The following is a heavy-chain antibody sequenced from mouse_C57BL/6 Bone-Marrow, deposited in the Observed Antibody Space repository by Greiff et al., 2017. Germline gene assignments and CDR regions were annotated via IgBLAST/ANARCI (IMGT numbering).Heavy chain of an antibody. D-gene: IGHD1-1*01. J-gene: IGHJ4*01. V-gene: IGHV1-76*01. CDR1: GYTFTDYY. Sequence: VQLQQSGAELVRPGASVKLSCKASGYTFTDYYINWVKQRPGQGLEWIARMYPGSGNTYYNEKFKGKATLTAEKSSSTAYMQLSSLTSEDSAVYFCARSHYYGSSLWAMDYWGQGTSVTVSS. CDR2: MYPGSGNT. CDR3: ARSHYYGSSLWAMDY.